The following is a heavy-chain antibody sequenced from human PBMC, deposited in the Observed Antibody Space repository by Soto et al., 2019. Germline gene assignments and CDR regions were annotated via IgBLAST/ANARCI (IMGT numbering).Heavy chain of an antibody. CDR3: ARGPTSAAHYYYYGMDV. D-gene: IGHD2-2*01. J-gene: IGHJ6*02. Sequence: GASVKVSCKASGYTFTSYDINWVRQATGQGLEWMGWMNPNSGNTGYAQKFQGRVTMTRNTSISTAYMELSSLRSEDTAVYYCARGPTSAAHYYYYGMDVWGQGTTVTVSS. V-gene: IGHV1-8*01. CDR1: GYTFTSYD. CDR2: MNPNSGNT.